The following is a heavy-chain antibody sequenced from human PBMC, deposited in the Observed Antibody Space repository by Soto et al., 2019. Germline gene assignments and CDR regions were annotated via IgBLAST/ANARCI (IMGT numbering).Heavy chain of an antibody. V-gene: IGHV2-5*02. CDR3: AHRVLRTVFGLVTTTAIYFDF. D-gene: IGHD3-3*01. J-gene: IGHJ4*02. CDR1: GFSLTTSGVG. Sequence: QITLNESGPTQVKPRQTLTLTCTFSGFSLTTSGVGVGWIRQSPGKAPEWLALIYWDDDKRYSPSLKSRLTINKDTSKNQVVLTMANLDPEDTATYYCAHRVLRTVFGLVTTTAIYFDFWGQGTPVAVSS. CDR2: IYWDDDK.